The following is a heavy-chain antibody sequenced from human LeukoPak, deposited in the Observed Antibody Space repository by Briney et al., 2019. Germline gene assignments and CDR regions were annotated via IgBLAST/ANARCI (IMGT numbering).Heavy chain of an antibody. J-gene: IGHJ6*02. D-gene: IGHD2-21*02. CDR3: AKGIRGDHYHYGMDV. Sequence: GGSLRLSCAASGFTFNNYAMNWVRQAPGKGPEWVSGISWNSGTVHYADSVKGRFTTSRDNAKNSLYLQMNSLRPEDTALYYCAKGIRGDHYHYGMDVWGQGTTVSVSS. CDR2: ISWNSGTV. V-gene: IGHV3-9*01. CDR1: GFTFNNYA.